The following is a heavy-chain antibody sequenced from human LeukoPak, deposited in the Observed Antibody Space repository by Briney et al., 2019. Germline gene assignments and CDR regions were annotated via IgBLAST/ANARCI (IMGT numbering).Heavy chain of an antibody. J-gene: IGHJ4*02. V-gene: IGHV3-33*01. CDR1: GFTFSSYG. CDR2: IWYDGSNK. Sequence: GRSLRLSCAASGFTFSSYGMHWVRQAPGKGLEWVAVIWYDGSNKDYADSVKGRFTISRDNSKNTLYLQMNSLRAEDTAVYYCARDQATVVVTYYFDYWGQGTLVTVSS. D-gene: IGHD4-23*01. CDR3: ARDQATVVVTYYFDY.